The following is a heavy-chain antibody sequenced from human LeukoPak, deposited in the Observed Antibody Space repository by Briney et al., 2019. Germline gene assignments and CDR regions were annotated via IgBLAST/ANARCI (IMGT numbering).Heavy chain of an antibody. V-gene: IGHV3-21*04. CDR1: GFTFSSYS. D-gene: IGHD1-7*01. CDR3: AKDLRGTGTTSYYYYYMDV. CDR2: ISSSSSYI. J-gene: IGHJ6*03. Sequence: GGSLRLFCAASGFTFSSYSMNWVRQAPGKGLEWVSAISSSSSYIYYADSVQGRFTISRDNTKNTLYLQMNSLRAEDTAVYYCAKDLRGTGTTSYYYYYMDVWGKGTTVTVSS.